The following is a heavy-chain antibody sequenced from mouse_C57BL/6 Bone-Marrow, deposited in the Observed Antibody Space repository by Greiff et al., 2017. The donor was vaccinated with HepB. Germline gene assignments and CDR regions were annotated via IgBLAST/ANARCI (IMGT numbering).Heavy chain of an antibody. J-gene: IGHJ2*01. Sequence: VKVVESGAELVKPGASVKLSCKASGYTFTEYTIHWVKQRSGQGLEWIGWFYPGSGSIKYNEKFKDKATLTADKSSSIVYMELSRLTSEDSAVYFCARHDPLYGLYYWGQGTTLTVSS. CDR3: ARHDPLYGLYY. D-gene: IGHD6-1*01. CDR1: GYTFTEYT. CDR2: FYPGSGSI. V-gene: IGHV1-62-2*01.